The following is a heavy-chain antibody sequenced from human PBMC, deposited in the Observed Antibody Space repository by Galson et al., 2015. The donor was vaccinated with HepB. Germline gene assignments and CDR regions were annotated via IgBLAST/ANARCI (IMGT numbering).Heavy chain of an antibody. CDR1: GFTVSSNY. CDR2: IYSGGST. CDR3: ARGLAAAAGTRPYYYYGMDV. D-gene: IGHD6-13*01. Sequence: SLRLSCATSGFTVSSNYMSWVRQAPGKGLEWVSVIYSGGSTYYADSVKGRFTISRHNSKNTLYLQMNSLRAEDTAVYYCARGLAAAAGTRPYYYYGMDVWGQGTTVTVSS. V-gene: IGHV3-53*04. J-gene: IGHJ6*02.